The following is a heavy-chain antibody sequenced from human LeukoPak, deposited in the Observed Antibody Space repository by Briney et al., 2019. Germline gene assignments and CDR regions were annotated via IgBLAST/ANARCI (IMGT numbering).Heavy chain of an antibody. Sequence: SQTLSLTCTVSGGSISSGGYYWSWIRQHPGKGLEWIGYTYYSWSTYYNSYVKSRVTISVDTSKNQFSLKLSSVTAADTAVYYCARDLAVAGHDAFDIWGQGTMVTVSS. J-gene: IGHJ3*02. CDR1: GGSISSGGYY. CDR3: ARDLAVAGHDAFDI. CDR2: TYYSWST. V-gene: IGHV4-31*03. D-gene: IGHD6-19*01.